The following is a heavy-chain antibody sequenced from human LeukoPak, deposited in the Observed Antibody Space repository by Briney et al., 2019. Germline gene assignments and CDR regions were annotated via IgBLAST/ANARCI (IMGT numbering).Heavy chain of an antibody. D-gene: IGHD6-13*01. Sequence: TTSETLSLTCTVSGGSISSYYWSWIRQPPGKGLEWIRYIYYSGSTNYNPSLKSRVTISVDTSKNQFSLKLSSVTAADTAVYYCARAAAGTGAFDIWGQGTMVTVSS. J-gene: IGHJ3*02. CDR2: IYYSGST. CDR1: GGSISSYY. V-gene: IGHV4-59*01. CDR3: ARAAAGTGAFDI.